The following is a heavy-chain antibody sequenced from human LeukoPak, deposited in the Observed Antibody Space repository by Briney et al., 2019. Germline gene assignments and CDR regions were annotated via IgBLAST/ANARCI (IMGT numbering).Heavy chain of an antibody. Sequence: GGSLRLSCAASGFTFSSYAMSWVRQAPGKGLEWVSAISGSGGSTYYADSVKGRFTISRDNPKNTLYLQMNSLRAEDTAVYYCAKDLGKYYDSSGYYGEVGYWGQGTLVTVSS. J-gene: IGHJ4*02. CDR2: ISGSGGST. V-gene: IGHV3-23*01. CDR1: GFTFSSYA. D-gene: IGHD3-22*01. CDR3: AKDLGKYYDSSGYYGEVGY.